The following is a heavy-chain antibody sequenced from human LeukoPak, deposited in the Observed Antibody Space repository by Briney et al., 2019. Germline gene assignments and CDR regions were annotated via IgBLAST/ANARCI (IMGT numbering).Heavy chain of an antibody. CDR1: GGFNTHYY. CDR2: FYHSAST. D-gene: IGHD6-19*01. Sequence: SETLSLTCSVSGGFNTHYYWSWIRQPPGKGLEWIGYFYHSASTNYNPSLKSRVTISVDTSKNHFSLKLSSMTAADTAVYYCAREPGIAVAGTGFDYWGQGTLVTVSS. J-gene: IGHJ4*02. CDR3: AREPGIAVAGTGFDY. V-gene: IGHV4-59*01.